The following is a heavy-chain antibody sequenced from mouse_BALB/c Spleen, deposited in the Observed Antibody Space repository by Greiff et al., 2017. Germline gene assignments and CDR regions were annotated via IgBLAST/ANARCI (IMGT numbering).Heavy chain of an antibody. V-gene: IGHV5-6*01. Sequence: EVKLMESGGDLVKPGGSLKLSCAASGFTFSSYGMSWVRHTPDKMLEWVATISSGGSYTYYPDSVKGRFTISRDNAKNTLYLQMSSLKSEDTAMYYCALGFDYWGQGTTLTVSS. CDR3: ALGFDY. CDR2: ISSGGSYT. CDR1: GFTFSSYG. D-gene: IGHD4-1*01. J-gene: IGHJ2*01.